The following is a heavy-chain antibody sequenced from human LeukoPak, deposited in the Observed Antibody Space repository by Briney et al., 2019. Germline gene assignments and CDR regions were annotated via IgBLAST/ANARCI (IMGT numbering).Heavy chain of an antibody. CDR3: ARRRDSGSLQHFDY. J-gene: IGHJ4*02. Sequence: GGSLRLSCAASGISFNNYDMNWVRQAPGKGLEWVSYISSRTSAIYYADSVKGRFTISRDNAKNSLYLQMNSLRAEDTAVYYCARRRDSGSLQHFDYWGQGTLVTVSS. D-gene: IGHD1-26*01. V-gene: IGHV3-48*04. CDR2: ISSRTSAI. CDR1: GISFNNYD.